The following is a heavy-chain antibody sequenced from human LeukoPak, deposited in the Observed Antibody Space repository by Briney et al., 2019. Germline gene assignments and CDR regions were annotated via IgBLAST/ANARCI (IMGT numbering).Heavy chain of an antibody. V-gene: IGHV3-7*01. CDR2: IKQDGSEK. J-gene: IGHJ6*03. CDR3: ARDQLYYDFWSGYYTPYYMDV. D-gene: IGHD3-3*01. Sequence: ETLSLTCTVSGGSIGTYYWSWVRQSPGKGLEWVANIKQDGSEKYYVDSVKGRFTISRDNAKNSLYLQMNSLRAEDTAVYYCARDQLYYDFWSGYYTPYYMDVWGKGTTVTVSS. CDR1: GGSIGTYY.